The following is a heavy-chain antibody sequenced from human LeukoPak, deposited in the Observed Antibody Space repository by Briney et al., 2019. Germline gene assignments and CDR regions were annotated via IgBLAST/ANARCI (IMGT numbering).Heavy chain of an antibody. Sequence: PSETLSLTCTVSGGSVTSTSDYWGWIRQPPGKGLEWIGSITNSGGTYYNPSLRSRVTISVDTAKNHLSLTLGSVTATETAVYHCAKQRSRCGGGNCYFDYWGQGTLVTVSS. J-gene: IGHJ4*02. V-gene: IGHV4-39*01. CDR2: ITNSGGT. CDR3: AKQRSRCGGGNCYFDY. CDR1: GGSVTSTSDY. D-gene: IGHD2-15*01.